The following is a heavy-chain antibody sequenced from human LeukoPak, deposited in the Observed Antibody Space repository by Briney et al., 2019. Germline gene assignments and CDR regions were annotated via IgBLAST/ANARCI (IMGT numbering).Heavy chain of an antibody. CDR3: ARQFGGNSEFDY. CDR1: GYSFTNNW. V-gene: IGHV5-51*01. J-gene: IGHJ4*02. CDR2: IYPGDSDT. Sequence: GESLKISCKGSGYSFTNNWIGWVRQVPGKGLEWMGSIYPGDSDTRYSPSFQGQVTISADKSISTAYLQWSSLKASDNAMYYCARQFGGNSEFDYWGQGTLVTVSS. D-gene: IGHD4-23*01.